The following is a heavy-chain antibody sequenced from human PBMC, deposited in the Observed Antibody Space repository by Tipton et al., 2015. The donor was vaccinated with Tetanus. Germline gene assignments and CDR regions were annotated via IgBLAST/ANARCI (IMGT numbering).Heavy chain of an antibody. CDR3: ARHQSGYFTPFDY. J-gene: IGHJ4*02. V-gene: IGHV4-39*01. D-gene: IGHD3-3*01. CDR2: IYESGDT. CDR1: GGSIRGGTFY. Sequence: LRLSCTVSGGSIRGGTFYWGWIRQPPGKGLEWIGSIYESGDTYYIPSLKSRVTISVDTSKNQFSLNLNSMAAAGTGVYYCARHQSGYFTPFDYWGQGNLVTVSS.